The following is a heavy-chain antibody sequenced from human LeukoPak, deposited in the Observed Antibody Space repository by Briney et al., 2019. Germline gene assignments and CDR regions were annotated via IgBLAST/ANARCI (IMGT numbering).Heavy chain of an antibody. CDR2: INHSGST. CDR1: GGSFSGYY. Sequence: SETLSLTCAVYGGSFSGYYWSWIRQPPAKGLEWIGEINHSGSTNYNPPLKSRVTISVDTSKNQFSLKLTSVTAADTAVYYCARGVYNYGSDCYFDLWGRGTLVTVSS. D-gene: IGHD5-18*01. J-gene: IGHJ2*01. V-gene: IGHV4-34*01. CDR3: ARGVYNYGSDCYFDL.